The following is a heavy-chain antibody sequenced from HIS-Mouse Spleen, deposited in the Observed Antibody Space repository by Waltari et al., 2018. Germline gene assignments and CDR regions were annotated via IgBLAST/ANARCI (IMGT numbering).Heavy chain of an antibody. D-gene: IGHD6-13*01. CDR1: GGSISRRSYH. V-gene: IGHV4-39*07. CDR3: AREIPYSSSWYDWYFDL. CDR2: IYYSGST. J-gene: IGHJ2*01. Sequence: QLQLQESGPGLVKPSETLSLTCTAYGGSISRRSYHWGWIRQPPGKGLEWMGVIYYSGSTSYNPSLKSRVTISVDTSKNQFSLKLSSVTAADTAVYYCAREIPYSSSWYDWYFDLWGRGTLVTVSS.